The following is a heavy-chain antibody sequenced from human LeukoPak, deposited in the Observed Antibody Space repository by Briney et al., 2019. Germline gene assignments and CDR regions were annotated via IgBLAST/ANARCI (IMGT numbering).Heavy chain of an antibody. CDR1: GYTFTDYY. V-gene: IGHV1-69-2*01. D-gene: IGHD4-11*01. CDR3: ATMTTFDP. Sequence: GASVKVSCKAFGYTFTDYYIHWVQEAPGKGPEWMGRVDPEDGETTYAEKFQGRVTITADTSTDTAYMELNNLRSEDTAVYYCATMTTFDPWGQGTLVTVSP. CDR2: VDPEDGET. J-gene: IGHJ5*02.